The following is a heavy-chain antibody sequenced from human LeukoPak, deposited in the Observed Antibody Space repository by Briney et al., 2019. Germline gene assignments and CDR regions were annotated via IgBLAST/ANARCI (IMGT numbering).Heavy chain of an antibody. D-gene: IGHD7-27*01. Sequence: ASVKVSCKYSGYTLPDYYVHCVRQAPGQGLEWMGWISPSSGGTNYAQRFQGRVTMTRDTSISTAYMELSSLRSDDTAVYYCARGWGFGSSDYWGQGTLVTVSS. V-gene: IGHV1-2*02. CDR3: ARGWGFGSSDY. CDR1: GYTLPDYY. J-gene: IGHJ4*02. CDR2: ISPSSGGT.